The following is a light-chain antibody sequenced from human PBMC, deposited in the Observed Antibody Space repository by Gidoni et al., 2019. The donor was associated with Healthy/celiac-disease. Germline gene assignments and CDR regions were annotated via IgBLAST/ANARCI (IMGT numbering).Light chain of an antibody. CDR2: GAS. CDR3: QQYGRSPRT. V-gene: IGKV3-20*01. J-gene: IGKJ1*01. Sequence: ELVLTQSPVTLSLSPGEGVTLSCRASQSVNSDYLAWYQKKPGQAPKVLIAGASTMVTGVPDRFSGSGSGTDFTLTISRLEPEDFAVYYCQQYGRSPRTFGQGTRVEIK. CDR1: QSVNSDY.